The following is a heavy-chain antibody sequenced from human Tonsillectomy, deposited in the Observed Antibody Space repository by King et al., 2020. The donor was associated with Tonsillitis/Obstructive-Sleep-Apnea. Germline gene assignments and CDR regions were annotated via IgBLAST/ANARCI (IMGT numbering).Heavy chain of an antibody. J-gene: IGHJ6*02. CDR3: ARETPRTTDYGMDV. CDR1: GYTFTTYY. CDR2: INPRGVST. V-gene: IGHV1-46*01. D-gene: IGHD1-1*01. Sequence: QLVQSGAEVKKPGASVRVSCKASGYTFTTYYMHWVRQAPGQGLEGMGIINPRGVSTSYAQKFQGRVTMTRDTSTSTVYMELSSLRSEDTAVYYCARETPRTTDYGMDVWGQGTTVIVSS.